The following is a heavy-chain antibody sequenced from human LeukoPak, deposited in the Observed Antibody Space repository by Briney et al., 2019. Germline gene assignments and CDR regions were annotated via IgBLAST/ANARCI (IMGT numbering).Heavy chain of an antibody. CDR1: GDSFAKYA. CDR3: ARDLDYYGMDV. Sequence: ASVKVSCKASGDSFAKYAITWVRQAPGQGLEWMGWISAYNSNTNYAQKLQGRVTMTTDTSTSTAYMELRSLRSDDTAVYYCARDLDYYGMDVWGQGTTVTVSS. J-gene: IGHJ6*02. V-gene: IGHV1-18*01. CDR2: ISAYNSNT.